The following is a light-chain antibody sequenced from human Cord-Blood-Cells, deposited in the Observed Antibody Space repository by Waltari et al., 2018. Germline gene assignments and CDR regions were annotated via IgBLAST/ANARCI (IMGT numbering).Light chain of an antibody. CDR2: GAS. J-gene: IGKJ1*01. V-gene: IGKV3-20*01. CDR1: QSVRSSY. Sequence: ETVLSPPLPTLSVSPGDSATLSCRASQSVRSSYLAWYQQKPGQAPRLLIYGASSRATGIPDRFSGSGSGTDFTLTISRLEPEDFAVYYCQQYGSSPRTFGQGTKVEIK. CDR3: QQYGSSPRT.